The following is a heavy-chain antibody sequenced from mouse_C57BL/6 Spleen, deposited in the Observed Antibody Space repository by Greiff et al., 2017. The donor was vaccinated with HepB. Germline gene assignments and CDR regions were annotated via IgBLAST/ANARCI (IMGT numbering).Heavy chain of an antibody. Sequence: QVQLQQPGTELVKPGASVKLSCKASGYTFTSYWMHWVKQRPGQGLEWIGNINPSNGGTNYNEKFKSKATLTVDKSSSTAYMQLSSLTSEDSAVYYCAREGGGGLRLYWYFDVWGTGTTVTVSS. CDR3: AREGGGGLRLYWYFDV. CDR1: GYTFTSYW. J-gene: IGHJ1*03. V-gene: IGHV1-53*01. D-gene: IGHD2-4*01. CDR2: INPSNGGT.